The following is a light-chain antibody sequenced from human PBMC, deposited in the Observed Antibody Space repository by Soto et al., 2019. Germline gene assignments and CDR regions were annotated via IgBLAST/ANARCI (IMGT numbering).Light chain of an antibody. Sequence: EIVLTQSPGTLSLSPGERATLSCRASQSISTTSLTWYQQRPGQPPRLLIYGASNRATDIADRFSGSGSGTDFTLTISGLEPEDFAVYYCQQYGSSGTFGQGTKVDI. CDR2: GAS. V-gene: IGKV3-20*01. CDR3: QQYGSSGT. CDR1: QSISTTS. J-gene: IGKJ1*01.